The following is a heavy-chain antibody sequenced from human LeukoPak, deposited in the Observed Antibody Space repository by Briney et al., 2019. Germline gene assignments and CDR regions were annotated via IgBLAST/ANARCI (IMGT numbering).Heavy chain of an antibody. CDR1: GDSLSSNSAA. J-gene: IGHJ6*02. D-gene: IGHD6-6*01. CDR3: ARGNVPLDYYYYGMDV. V-gene: IGHV6-1*01. Sequence: SQTLSLTCAISGDSLSSNSAAWNWIRQSPSRGLEWLGRPYYRSKWYNDYAVSVKSRITINPDTSKNQFSLQLNSVTPEDTAVYYCARGNVPLDYYYYGMDVWGQGTTVTVSS. CDR2: PYYRSKWYN.